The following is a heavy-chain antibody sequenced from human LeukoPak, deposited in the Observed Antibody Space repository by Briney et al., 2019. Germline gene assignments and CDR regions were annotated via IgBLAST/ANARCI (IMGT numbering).Heavy chain of an antibody. Sequence: SETLSLTCTVSGGSISSSSYYWGWIRQPPGKGLEWIRSIYYSGSTYYNPSIKSLATIAVNTSKNQFSLKLSSVTAANTTVYCCARLSGAGRDYWGQGTLVTVSS. J-gene: IGHJ4*02. D-gene: IGHD7-27*01. CDR2: IYYSGST. V-gene: IGHV4-39*01. CDR1: GGSISSSSYY. CDR3: ARLSGAGRDY.